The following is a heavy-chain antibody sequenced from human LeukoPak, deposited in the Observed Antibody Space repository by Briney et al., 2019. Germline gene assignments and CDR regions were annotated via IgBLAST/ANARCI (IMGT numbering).Heavy chain of an antibody. CDR3: AKPSDDYSNYDDYFDY. J-gene: IGHJ4*02. D-gene: IGHD4-11*01. Sequence: PGGSLRLSCAASGFTFSSYGMHWVRQAPSKGLEWVAFIRYDGSNKYYADSVKGRFTISRDNSKNTLYLQMNSLRAEDTAVYYCAKPSDDYSNYDDYFDYWGQGTLVTVSS. V-gene: IGHV3-30*02. CDR1: GFTFSSYG. CDR2: IRYDGSNK.